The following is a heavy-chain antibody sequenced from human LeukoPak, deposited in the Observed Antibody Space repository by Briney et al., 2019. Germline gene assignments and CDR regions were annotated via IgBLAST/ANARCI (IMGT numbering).Heavy chain of an antibody. V-gene: IGHV3-21*01. CDR3: ARGKTSQNIVTRKTYNWFDP. J-gene: IGHJ5*02. CDR1: GFTFSSYN. Sequence: PGGSLRLSCAASGFTFSSYNMNWVHQAPGKGLEWISSISSSSDYIYYADSVKGRFTISRDNARNSLYLQMKSLRAEDTAVYYCARGKTSQNIVTRKTYNWFDPWGQGTLVTVSS. D-gene: IGHD2/OR15-2a*01. CDR2: ISSSSDYI.